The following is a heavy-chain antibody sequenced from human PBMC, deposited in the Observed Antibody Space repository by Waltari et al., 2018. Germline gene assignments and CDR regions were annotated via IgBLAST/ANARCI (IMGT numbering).Heavy chain of an antibody. CDR3: VKDNSRSWYDWYFDL. D-gene: IGHD6-13*01. CDR2: VSWNSGHI. CDR1: GFVFSEHA. Sequence: EVQLVESGGGLVQPGRSLRISCAASGFVFSEHAMHWVRQAPGKGLEWVSGVSWNSGHIGYRDAVRGRFSISRDNANNSLYLEMNSLTSEDTALYFCVKDNSRSWYDWYFDLWGRGTLVTVSS. J-gene: IGHJ2*01. V-gene: IGHV3-9*01.